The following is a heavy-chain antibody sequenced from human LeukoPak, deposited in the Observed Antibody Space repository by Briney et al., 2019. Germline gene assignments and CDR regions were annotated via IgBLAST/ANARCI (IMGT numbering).Heavy chain of an antibody. J-gene: IGHJ4*02. Sequence: GGSLRLSCAASGFTFSSYEMNWVRQAPGKGLEWISYISNSGTIMYYADSVKGRFTISRDDAKSSLYLQLNSLRAEDTAVYYCTLVPLGWGQGTPVTVSS. CDR3: TLVPLG. CDR1: GFTFSSYE. CDR2: ISNSGTIM. V-gene: IGHV3-48*03. D-gene: IGHD2-8*02.